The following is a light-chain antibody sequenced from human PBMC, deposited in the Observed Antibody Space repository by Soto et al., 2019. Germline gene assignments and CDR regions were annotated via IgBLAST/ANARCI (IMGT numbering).Light chain of an antibody. CDR3: QQCNRYPIT. V-gene: IGKV1-5*01. J-gene: IGKJ5*01. Sequence: DIQMTQSPSTLSASVGDRVTITCRASQSISSWLAWYQQKPGKAPKLLIYDASSLESGVPSRFSGSGSGTEFTLTIRSLQTDDSATYDCQQCNRYPITVGQGTRREIK. CDR2: DAS. CDR1: QSISSW.